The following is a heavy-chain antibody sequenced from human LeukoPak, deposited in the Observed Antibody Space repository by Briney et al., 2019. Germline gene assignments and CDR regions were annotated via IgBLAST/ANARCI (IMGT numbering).Heavy chain of an antibody. Sequence: ASVKVSCKASGYTFTTYGISWVRQAPGHGVEWMGWISTYSGNTNYAQKLQGRVTMTTDTSTSTAYMELRSLRSDDTAVYYCAREYCTNGVCYGPDYWGQGTLVTVSS. CDR1: GYTFTTYG. V-gene: IGHV1-18*01. J-gene: IGHJ4*02. D-gene: IGHD2-8*01. CDR3: AREYCTNGVCYGPDY. CDR2: ISTYSGNT.